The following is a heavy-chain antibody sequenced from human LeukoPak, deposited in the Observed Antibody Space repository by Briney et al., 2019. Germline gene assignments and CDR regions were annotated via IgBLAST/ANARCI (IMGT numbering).Heavy chain of an antibody. CDR2: INPNSGGT. V-gene: IGHV1-2*02. J-gene: IGHJ4*02. CDR1: GYTFTGYY. Sequence: ASVKVSCNASGYTFTGYYMHWVPQAPGQGLEWRGWINPNSGGTNYAQKFQGRVTMTRDTSISTAYMELSRLRSDDTAVYYCARANRRYNWNDVGYWGQGTLVTVSS. D-gene: IGHD1-1*01. CDR3: ARANRRYNWNDVGY.